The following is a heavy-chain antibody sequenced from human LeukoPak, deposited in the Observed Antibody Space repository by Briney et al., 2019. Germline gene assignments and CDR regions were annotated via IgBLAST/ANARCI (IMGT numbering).Heavy chain of an antibody. J-gene: IGHJ4*02. V-gene: IGHV4-34*01. CDR2: INHSGST. CDR3: ARGGAYCGGHCYLDFDS. D-gene: IGHD2-21*02. CDR1: GGSFSGYY. Sequence: SETLSLTRAVYGGSFSGYYWSWIRQPPGKGLEWIGDINHSGSTNYNPSLKGRVTISVDTSKNQFSLKLSSVTAADAAVFYCARGGAYCGGHCYLDFDSWGQGTLVTVSS.